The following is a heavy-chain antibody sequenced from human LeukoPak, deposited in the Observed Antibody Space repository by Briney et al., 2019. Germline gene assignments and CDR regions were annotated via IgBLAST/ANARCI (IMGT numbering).Heavy chain of an antibody. Sequence: ASVKVSCKASGYTFTSYGISWVRQAPGQGLEWMGWISAYNGNTNYAQKLQGRVTMTTDTSTSTAYMELRSLRSDDTAVCYCARVNIVVVVAASDTFDYWGQGTLVTVSS. CDR1: GYTFTSYG. J-gene: IGHJ4*02. V-gene: IGHV1-18*01. CDR2: ISAYNGNT. D-gene: IGHD2-15*01. CDR3: ARVNIVVVVAASDTFDY.